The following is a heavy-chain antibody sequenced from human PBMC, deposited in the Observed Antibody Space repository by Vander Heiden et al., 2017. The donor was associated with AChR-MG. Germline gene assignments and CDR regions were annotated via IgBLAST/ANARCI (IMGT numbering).Heavy chain of an antibody. CDR3: ARTLAGRIMDTTDAFDI. J-gene: IGHJ3*02. CDR2: ISSSGSTI. V-gene: IGHV3-48*02. D-gene: IGHD3-10*01. CDR1: GFTLSGYS. Sequence: EVQLVQSGGGLVQLGGSLTPTGSASGFTLSGYSMNWVRQAPGMGLEWVSYISSSGSTIYYADSVKGRFTISRDNAKNSLHLQMNSLRDEDTAVYYCARTLAGRIMDTTDAFDIWGQGTMVTVSS.